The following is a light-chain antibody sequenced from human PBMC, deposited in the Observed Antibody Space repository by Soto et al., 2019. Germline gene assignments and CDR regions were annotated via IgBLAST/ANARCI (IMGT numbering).Light chain of an antibody. Sequence: EIVMTQSPATLSVSPGERVTLSCRASQSVTNNLAWYQQKPGQAPRLLVYDASTRATGIPARFSGSGSGTDFTLTIISLQSEDYAVYYCQQYINWPPYTFGQGTKVEIK. CDR3: QQYINWPPYT. V-gene: IGKV3-15*01. CDR1: QSVTNN. CDR2: DAS. J-gene: IGKJ2*01.